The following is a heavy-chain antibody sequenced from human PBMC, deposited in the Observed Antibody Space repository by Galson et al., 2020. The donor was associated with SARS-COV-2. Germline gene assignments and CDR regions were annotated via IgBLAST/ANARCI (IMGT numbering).Heavy chain of an antibody. CDR3: VRESNSGWYFFDF. CDR2: TSYDGGNK. V-gene: IGHV3-30-3*01. Sequence: TGGSLRLSCAASGFTSRSFDMHWVRQAPGKGLEWVAHTSYDGGNKYYADSVKGRFTISRDNSKNTLYLHMNNLRPEDTAVFYCVRESNSGWYFFDFWGQGTLVTVSS. D-gene: IGHD6-19*01. J-gene: IGHJ4*02. CDR1: GFTSRSFD.